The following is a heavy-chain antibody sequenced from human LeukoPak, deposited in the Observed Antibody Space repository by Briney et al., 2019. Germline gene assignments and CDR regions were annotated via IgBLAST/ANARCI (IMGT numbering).Heavy chain of an antibody. J-gene: IGHJ4*02. Sequence: GGSLRLSCVASGFTFSSYAMSWVRQAPGRGLEWVSAISGSGSSTYYTDSVKGRFTISRDNSKNTLYLQMNSLRAEDMAVYYCAKGSGIVATTYFDYWGQGTLVTVSS. CDR3: AKGSGIVATTYFDY. CDR1: GFTFSSYA. D-gene: IGHD5-12*01. CDR2: ISGSGSST. V-gene: IGHV3-23*01.